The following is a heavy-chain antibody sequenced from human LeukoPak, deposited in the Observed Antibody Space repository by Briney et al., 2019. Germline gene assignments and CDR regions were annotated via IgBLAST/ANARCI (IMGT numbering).Heavy chain of an antibody. CDR3: AREGPRGTTSH. CDR1: GGSISSYY. CDR2: IYYSGST. D-gene: IGHD4-17*01. J-gene: IGHJ4*02. V-gene: IGHV4-59*01. Sequence: SETLSLTCAVSGGSISSYYWSWIRQPPGKGLGWIGYIYYSGSTNYNPSLKSRVTISVDTSKNQFSLKLSSVTAADTAVYYCAREGPRGTTSHWGQGTLVTVSS.